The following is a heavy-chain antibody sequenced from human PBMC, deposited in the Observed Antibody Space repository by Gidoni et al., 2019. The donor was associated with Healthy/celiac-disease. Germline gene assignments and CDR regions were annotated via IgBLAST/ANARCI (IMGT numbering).Heavy chain of an antibody. Sequence: EVQLVESGGGLVQPGGSLRLSCAATGFTFSSYWMHWVRQAPGKGLVWVSRINSDGSSTSYADSVKGRFTISRDNAKNTLYLQMNSLRAEDTAVYYCARVKEWRTIMRNRNDYWGQGTLVTVSS. J-gene: IGHJ4*02. CDR1: GFTFSSYW. D-gene: IGHD3-16*01. V-gene: IGHV3-74*01. CDR3: ARVKEWRTIMRNRNDY. CDR2: INSDGSST.